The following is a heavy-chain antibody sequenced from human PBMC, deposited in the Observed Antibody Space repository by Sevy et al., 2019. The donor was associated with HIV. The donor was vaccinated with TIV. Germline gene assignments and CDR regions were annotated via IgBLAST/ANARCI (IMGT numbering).Heavy chain of an antibody. CDR2: INPNSGGT. J-gene: IGHJ5*02. CDR1: GYTFTGYY. V-gene: IGHV1-2*02. D-gene: IGHD3-3*01. Sequence: ASVKVSCKASGYTFTGYYMHWVRQAPGQGLEWMGWINPNSGGTNYAQKFQGRVTMTRDTSISTAYMELSRLGSDDTAVYYCARASAVTIFGVATRYPLNWFDPWGQGTLVTVSS. CDR3: ARASAVTIFGVATRYPLNWFDP.